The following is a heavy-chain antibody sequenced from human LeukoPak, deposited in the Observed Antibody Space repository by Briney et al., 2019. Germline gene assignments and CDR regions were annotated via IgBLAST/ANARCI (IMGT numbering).Heavy chain of an antibody. J-gene: IGHJ4*02. CDR1: GGSFSGYY. CDR3: ARGRKKITMVRGDTFDY. Sequence: PSETLSLTCAVYGGSFSGYYWSWIRQPPGKGLEWIGEINHSGSTNYNPSLKSRVTISVDTSKNQFSLKLSSVTAADTAVYYCARGRKKITMVRGDTFDYWGQGTLVTVSS. CDR2: INHSGST. D-gene: IGHD3-10*01. V-gene: IGHV4-34*01.